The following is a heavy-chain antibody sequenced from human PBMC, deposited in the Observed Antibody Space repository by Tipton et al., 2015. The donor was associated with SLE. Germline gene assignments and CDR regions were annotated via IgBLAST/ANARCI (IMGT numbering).Heavy chain of an antibody. CDR2: ISAYNGNT. J-gene: IGHJ6*03. CDR1: GYTFTSYG. CDR3: ARVRFLEWHPPYYYYMDV. D-gene: IGHD3-3*01. V-gene: IGHV1-18*01. Sequence: QLVQSGAEVKKPGASVKVSCKASGYTFTSYGISWVRQAPGQGLEWMGWISAYNGNTNYAQKLQGRVTMTTDTSTSTAYMELRSLRSDDTAVYYCARVRFLEWHPPYYYYMDVWGKGTTVTVSS.